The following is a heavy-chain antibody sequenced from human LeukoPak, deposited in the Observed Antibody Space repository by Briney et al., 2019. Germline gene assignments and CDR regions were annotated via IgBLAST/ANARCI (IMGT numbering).Heavy chain of an antibody. D-gene: IGHD2-2*01. CDR1: GFTFSSYA. J-gene: IGHJ4*02. V-gene: IGHV3-30*04. CDR3: ARGGYQLLSPAGY. CDR2: ISYDGSNK. Sequence: GGSLRLSCEASGFTFSSYAMHWVRQAPGKGLEWVAVISYDGSNKYYADSVKGRFTISRDNSKNTLYLQMNSLRAEDTAVYYCARGGYQLLSPAGYWGQGTLVTVSS.